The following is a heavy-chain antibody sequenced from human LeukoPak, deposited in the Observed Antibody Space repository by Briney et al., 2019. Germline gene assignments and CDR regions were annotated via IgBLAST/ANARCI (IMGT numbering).Heavy chain of an antibody. J-gene: IGHJ4*02. CDR3: GRVSESLVNGGVSWSFDN. D-gene: IGHD2-15*01. V-gene: IGHV3-7*03. CDR1: GFTFSSCS. CDR2: IKQDGSEK. Sequence: GGSLRLSCAASGFTFSSCSMSWVRQAPGKGLEWVANIKQDGSEKYYVDSVKGRFTISRDNAKNSLYLQMNSLRAEDTAVYYCGRVSESLVNGGVSWSFDNWGQGTLVTVSS.